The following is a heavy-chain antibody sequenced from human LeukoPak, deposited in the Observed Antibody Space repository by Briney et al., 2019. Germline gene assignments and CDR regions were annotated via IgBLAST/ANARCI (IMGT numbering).Heavy chain of an antibody. D-gene: IGHD4-17*01. J-gene: IGHJ3*02. CDR3: ARTKTPYGDSDAFDI. CDR1: GSTFSSYA. V-gene: IGHV3-64*01. Sequence: GGSLRLSCAASGSTFSSYAMHWVRQAPGKGLEYVSAISSNGGSTYYANSVKGRFTISRDNSKNTLYLQMGSLRAEDMAVYYCARTKTPYGDSDAFDIWGQGTMVTVSS. CDR2: ISSNGGST.